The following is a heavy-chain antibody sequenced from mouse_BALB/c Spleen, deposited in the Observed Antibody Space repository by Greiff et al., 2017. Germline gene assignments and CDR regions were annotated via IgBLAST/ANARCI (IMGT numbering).Heavy chain of an antibody. Sequence: VQLKESGPGLVKPSQSLSLTCTVTGYSITSDYAWNWIRQFPGNKLEWMGYISYSGSTSYNPSLKSRISITRDTSKNQFFLQLNSVTTEDTATYYCARRTTDYFDYWGQGTTLTVSS. J-gene: IGHJ2*01. D-gene: IGHD1-1*01. CDR2: ISYSGST. CDR3: ARRTTDYFDY. V-gene: IGHV3-2*02. CDR1: GYSITSDYA.